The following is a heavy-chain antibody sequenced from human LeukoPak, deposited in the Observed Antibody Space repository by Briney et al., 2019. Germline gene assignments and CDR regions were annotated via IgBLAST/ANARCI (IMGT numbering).Heavy chain of an antibody. D-gene: IGHD2-2*02. CDR1: GGSFSGYY. CDR3: ARGVVPAAIDEGYYYGMDV. V-gene: IGHV4-34*01. J-gene: IGHJ6*02. CDR2: INHSGST. Sequence: SETLSLTYAVYGGSFSGYYWSWIRQPPGKGLEWIGEINHSGSTNYNPSLKSRVTISVDTSKNQFSLTLSSVTAADTAVYYCARGVVPAAIDEGYYYGMDVWGQGTTVTVSS.